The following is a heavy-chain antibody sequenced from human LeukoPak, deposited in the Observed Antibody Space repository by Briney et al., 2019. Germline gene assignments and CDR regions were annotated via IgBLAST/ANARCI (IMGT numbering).Heavy chain of an antibody. J-gene: IGHJ4*02. Sequence: SETLSLTCAVYGGSFSGYYWSWIRQPPGKGLEWIGEINHSGSTNYNPSLKSRVTISVDTSKNQFSLKLSSVTAADTAVYYCARLHSVVTANFDYWGQGTLVTVSS. D-gene: IGHD2-21*02. V-gene: IGHV4-34*01. CDR1: GGSFSGYY. CDR3: ARLHSVVTANFDY. CDR2: INHSGST.